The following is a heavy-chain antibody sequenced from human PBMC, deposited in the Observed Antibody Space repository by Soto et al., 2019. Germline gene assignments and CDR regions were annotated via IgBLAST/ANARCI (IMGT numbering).Heavy chain of an antibody. D-gene: IGHD3-22*01. CDR2: ISYDGSNK. CDR1: GFTFSSYG. Sequence: PGGSLRLSCAASGFTFSSYGMHWVRQAPGKGLEWVAVISYDGSNKYYADSVKGRFTISRDNSKNTLYLQMNSLRAEDTAVYYCAKAGEIYYYDSSGYPNDAFDIWGQGTMVTVSS. V-gene: IGHV3-30*18. J-gene: IGHJ3*02. CDR3: AKAGEIYYYDSSGYPNDAFDI.